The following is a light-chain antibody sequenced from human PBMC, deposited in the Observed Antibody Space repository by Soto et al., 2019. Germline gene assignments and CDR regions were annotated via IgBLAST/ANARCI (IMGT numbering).Light chain of an antibody. V-gene: IGKV1-5*03. CDR2: SAS. CDR3: QHYKSFSLT. Sequence: DIQMTQSPSTLPASVGDRVTITCRAGQSIDRWLAWYQQRPGKAPKLLIYSASSLETGVPSRFSGSGSGTDFTLTISSLQPDDFAAYFCQHYKSFSLTFGGGTKVDI. CDR1: QSIDRW. J-gene: IGKJ4*01.